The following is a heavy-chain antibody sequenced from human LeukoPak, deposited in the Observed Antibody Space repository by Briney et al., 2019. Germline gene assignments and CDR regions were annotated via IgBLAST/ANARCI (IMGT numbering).Heavy chain of an antibody. CDR1: GGSISSGSYY. V-gene: IGHV4-61*02. Sequence: PSQTLSLTCTVSGGSISSGSYYWSWIRQPAGKGLEWIGRIYTSGSTNYNPSLKSQVTISVDTPKNQFSLKLSSVTAADTAVYYCARGRGQLRFLEWLGYFDYWGQGTLVTVSS. CDR2: IYTSGST. J-gene: IGHJ4*02. D-gene: IGHD3-3*01. CDR3: ARGRGQLRFLEWLGYFDY.